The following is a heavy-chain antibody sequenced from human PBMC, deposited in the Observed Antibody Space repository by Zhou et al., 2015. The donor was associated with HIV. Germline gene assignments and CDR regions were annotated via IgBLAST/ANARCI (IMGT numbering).Heavy chain of an antibody. CDR1: GGTFSSYA. Sequence: QVQLVQSGAEVKKPGSSVKVSCKASGGTFSSYAISWVRQAPGQGLEWMGGIIPIFGTANYAQKFQGRVTITADESTSTAYMELSSLRSEDTAVYYCARDLFYGYSSGWYYFDYWGQGTLVTVSS. CDR2: IIPIFGTA. CDR3: ARDLFYGYSSGWYYFDY. J-gene: IGHJ4*02. D-gene: IGHD6-19*01. V-gene: IGHV1-69*01.